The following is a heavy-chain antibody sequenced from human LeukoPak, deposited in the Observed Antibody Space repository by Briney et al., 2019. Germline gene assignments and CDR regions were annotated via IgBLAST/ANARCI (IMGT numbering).Heavy chain of an antibody. CDR3: AREAPYYDILTGYPSHAFDI. J-gene: IGHJ3*02. CDR2: ISSSSSYI. D-gene: IGHD3-9*01. CDR1: GFIFSSYS. V-gene: IGHV3-21*01. Sequence: GGSLRLSCAASGFIFSSYSMNWVRQAPGKGLEWVSSISSSSSYIYYADSVKGRFTISRDNAKNSLYLQMNSLRAEDTAVYYCAREAPYYDILTGYPSHAFDIWGQGTMVTVSS.